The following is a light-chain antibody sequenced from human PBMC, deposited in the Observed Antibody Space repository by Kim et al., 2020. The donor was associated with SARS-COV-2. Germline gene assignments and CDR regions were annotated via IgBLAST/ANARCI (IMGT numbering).Light chain of an antibody. CDR3: QAWDSSTVV. CDR1: KLGDKY. J-gene: IGLJ2*01. Sequence: VSPGQTASITCAGDKLGDKYACWYQQKPGQAPVLVIYQDSKRPAGSPERFSGSNSGNTATLTISGTQAMDEADYYCQAWDSSTVVFGGGTQLTVL. V-gene: IGLV3-1*01. CDR2: QDS.